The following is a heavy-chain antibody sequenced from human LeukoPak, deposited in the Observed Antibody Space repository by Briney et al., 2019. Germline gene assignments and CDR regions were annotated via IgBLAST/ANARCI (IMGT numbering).Heavy chain of an antibody. Sequence: SVKVSCKASGGTFSSYAISWVRQAPGQGLEWMGGIIPIFGTANHAQKFQGRVTITADESTSTAYMELSSLRSEDTAVYYCAPYYDFWSGYPNWFDPWGQGTLVTVSS. CDR1: GGTFSSYA. J-gene: IGHJ5*02. CDR3: APYYDFWSGYPNWFDP. CDR2: IIPIFGTA. D-gene: IGHD3-3*01. V-gene: IGHV1-69*13.